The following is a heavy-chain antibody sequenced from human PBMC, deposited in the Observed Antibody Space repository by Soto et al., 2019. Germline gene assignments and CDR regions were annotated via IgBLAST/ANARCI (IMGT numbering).Heavy chain of an antibody. CDR2: ISSSSSTI. V-gene: IGHV3-48*01. J-gene: IGHJ5*02. Sequence: PGGSLRLSCAASGFTFSGYWMNWVRQAPGKGLEWVSYISSSSSTIYYADSVKGRFTISRDNAKNSLYLQMNSLRAEDTAVYYCAREYCSSTSCLNWFDPWGQGTLVTVSS. CDR1: GFTFSGYW. CDR3: AREYCSSTSCLNWFDP. D-gene: IGHD2-2*01.